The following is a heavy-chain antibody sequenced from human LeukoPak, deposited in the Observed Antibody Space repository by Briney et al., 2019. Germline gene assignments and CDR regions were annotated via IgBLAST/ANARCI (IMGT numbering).Heavy chain of an antibody. CDR3: ARGGRDIVVVVALG. D-gene: IGHD2-15*01. V-gene: IGHV3-30-3*01. CDR1: GFTFSSYA. CDR2: ISYDGSNK. J-gene: IGHJ4*02. Sequence: GRSLRLSCAASGFTFSSYAMHWVRQAPGKGLEWVAVISYDGSNKYYADSVKGRFTISRDNSKNTLYLQMNSLRAEDAAVYYCARGGRDIVVVVALGWGRGTLVTVSS.